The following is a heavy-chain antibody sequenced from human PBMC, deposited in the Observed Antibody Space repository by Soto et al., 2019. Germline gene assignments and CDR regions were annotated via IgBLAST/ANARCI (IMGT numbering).Heavy chain of an antibody. D-gene: IGHD3-3*01. CDR3: ARHSHDFWSGFFNYYYYMDV. CDR2: MSPNSGNT. CDR1: GYTFTSYG. J-gene: IGHJ6*03. V-gene: IGHV1-8*02. Sequence: GASVKVSCKASGYTFTSYGISWVRQATGQGLEWMGWMSPNSGNTGYAQKFQGRVTMTRNTSISTAYMELSSLRSEDTAVYYCARHSHDFWSGFFNYYYYMDVWGKGTTATVSS.